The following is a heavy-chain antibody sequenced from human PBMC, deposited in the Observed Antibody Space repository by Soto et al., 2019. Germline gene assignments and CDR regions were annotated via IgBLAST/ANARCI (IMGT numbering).Heavy chain of an antibody. CDR1: RFIFKNYA. J-gene: IGHJ4*02. CDR3: TKSSGGSSSVGMDY. D-gene: IGHD6-6*01. CDR2: ITRDGYNK. V-gene: IGHV3-30*04. Sequence: QVQLVESGGGVVQPGRSLRLSCAGSRFIFKNYALNWVRQAPGKGLEWVASITRDGYNKYYADSVKGRFTISRDNSRDTLSLQMTALTIEDSSVYYCTKSSGGSSSVGMDYWGQGTRVTVSS.